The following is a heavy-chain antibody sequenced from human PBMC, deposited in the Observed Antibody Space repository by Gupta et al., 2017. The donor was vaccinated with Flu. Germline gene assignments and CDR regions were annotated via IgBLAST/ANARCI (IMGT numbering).Heavy chain of an antibody. CDR1: GGSFTNFG. J-gene: IGHJ6*03. V-gene: IGHV1-69*06. Sequence: QVQLVQSGVEVRKLGSSVKVSCKASGGSFTNFGISWVRQAPGQGLEWMGGMMPVFGTANYAQKFQGRVTIIADKSTSTAYMELSSLRSEDTAVYYCAKAGGLIVGYHYYMDVWGKGTTVIVSS. CDR2: MMPVFGTA. CDR3: AKAGGLIVGYHYYMDV. D-gene: IGHD2-15*01.